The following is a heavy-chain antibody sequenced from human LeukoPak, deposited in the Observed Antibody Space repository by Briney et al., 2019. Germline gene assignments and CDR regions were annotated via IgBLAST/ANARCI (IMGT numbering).Heavy chain of an antibody. Sequence: SETLSLTCTVSGGSISYYYWSWIRQPPGKGLEWIGYIYYSGSTNYNPSLKSRVTISVATSKNQFSLKLSSVTAADTAVYYCARVEDSGYDYRGRFDPWGQGTLVTVSS. D-gene: IGHD5-12*01. CDR1: GGSISYYY. CDR3: ARVEDSGYDYRGRFDP. J-gene: IGHJ5*02. V-gene: IGHV4-59*12. CDR2: IYYSGST.